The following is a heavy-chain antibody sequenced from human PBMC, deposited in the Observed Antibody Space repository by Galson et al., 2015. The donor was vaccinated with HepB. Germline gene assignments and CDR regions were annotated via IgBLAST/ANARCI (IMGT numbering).Heavy chain of an antibody. CDR3: ARGYGDYDEGFRFDP. Sequence: SLRLSCAASGFTFSSYDMHWVRQATGKGLEWVSAIGTAGDTYYPGSVKGRFTISRENAKNSLYLQMNSLRAGDTAVYYCARGYGDYDEGFRFDPWGQGTLVTVSS. J-gene: IGHJ5*02. D-gene: IGHD4-17*01. V-gene: IGHV3-13*01. CDR1: GFTFSSYD. CDR2: IGTAGDT.